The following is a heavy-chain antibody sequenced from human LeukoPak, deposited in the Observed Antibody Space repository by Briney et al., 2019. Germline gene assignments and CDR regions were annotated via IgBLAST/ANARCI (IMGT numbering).Heavy chain of an antibody. J-gene: IGHJ4*02. CDR1: GFTFSSYA. D-gene: IGHD3-22*01. CDR2: ISGSGGST. V-gene: IGHV3-23*01. Sequence: GGSLRLSCAASGFTFSSYAMSWVRQAPGKGPEWVSAISGSGGSTYYADSVKGRFTISRDNSKNTLYLQMNSLRAEDTAVYYCAKDYYDSSGYYSGFDYWGQGTLVTVSS. CDR3: AKDYYDSSGYYSGFDY.